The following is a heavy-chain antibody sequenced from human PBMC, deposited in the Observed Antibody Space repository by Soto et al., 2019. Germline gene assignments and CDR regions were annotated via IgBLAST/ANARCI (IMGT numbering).Heavy chain of an antibody. CDR2: MNSNSGNT. V-gene: IGHV1-8*01. J-gene: IGHJ6*02. Sequence: QVQLVQSGAEVKKPGASLKVSCKASGYTFTTYDFNWVRQAAGQGLEWMGWMNSNSGNTGYAQNFQGRVTMTRDTSTRTASMELSRRRSDDTAVYYCASGGEYGMDVWVQGTTVIVSS. CDR1: GYTFTTYD. CDR3: ASGGEYGMDV.